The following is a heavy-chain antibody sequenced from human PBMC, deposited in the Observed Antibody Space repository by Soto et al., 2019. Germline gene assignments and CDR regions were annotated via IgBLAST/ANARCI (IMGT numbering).Heavy chain of an antibody. J-gene: IGHJ5*02. D-gene: IGHD3-22*01. CDR1: GGSISSGDYY. Sequence: SETLSLTCTVSGGSISSGDYYWSWIRQPPGKGLEWIGCIYYSGSTYYNPSLKSRVTISVDTSKNQFSLKLSSVTAADTAVYYCARHSNYYDSSGYRPWGQGTLVTSPQ. CDR2: IYYSGST. V-gene: IGHV4-39*01. CDR3: ARHSNYYDSSGYRP.